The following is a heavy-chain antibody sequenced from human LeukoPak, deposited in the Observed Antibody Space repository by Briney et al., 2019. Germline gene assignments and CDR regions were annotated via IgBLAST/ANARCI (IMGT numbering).Heavy chain of an antibody. Sequence: GGSLRLSCAASGFTFSDFGMNWVRQAPGRGLEWVSSISSSSSYVYYADSVKGRFIISRDNAKNSLYLQVNSLKAEDTAVYYCARQYYEFWSGYYTADYYFDCWGQGTLVTVSS. CDR3: ARQYYEFWSGYYTADYYFDC. V-gene: IGHV3-21*06. CDR1: GFTFSDFG. J-gene: IGHJ4*02. D-gene: IGHD3-3*01. CDR2: ISSSSSYV.